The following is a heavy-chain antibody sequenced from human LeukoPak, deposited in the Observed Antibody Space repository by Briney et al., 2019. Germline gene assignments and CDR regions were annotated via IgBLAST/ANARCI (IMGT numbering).Heavy chain of an antibody. Sequence: GRSLRLSCTASGFTFSSYGMHWVRQSPGKGVEWVAVISYDGSNKYYADSVKGRFTISRDNSKNTLYLQMNSLRAEDTAVYYCAKDLKKRDDEGPFDYWGQGTLVTVSS. CDR2: ISYDGSNK. CDR1: GFTFSSYG. V-gene: IGHV3-30*18. J-gene: IGHJ4*02. CDR3: AKDLKKRDDEGPFDY. D-gene: IGHD3-3*01.